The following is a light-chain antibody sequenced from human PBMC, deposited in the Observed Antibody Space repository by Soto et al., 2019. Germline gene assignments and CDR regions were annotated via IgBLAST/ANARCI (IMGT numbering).Light chain of an antibody. CDR3: CSYAGSYTWV. V-gene: IGLV2-11*01. CDR2: AVN. J-gene: IGLJ3*02. Sequence: QSALTQPRSVSGSPGQSVTISCTGTSSDVGDYNYVSWYQQHPGKAPKLLIYAVNMRPSGVPDRFSGSKSGNTASLTISGLQAEDEADYSCCSYAGSYTWVFAGRTKLTVL. CDR1: SSDVGDYNY.